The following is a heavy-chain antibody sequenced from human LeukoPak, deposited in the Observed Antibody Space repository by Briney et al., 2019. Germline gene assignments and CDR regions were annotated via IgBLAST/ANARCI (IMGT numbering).Heavy chain of an antibody. CDR2: ISYDGSNK. CDR1: GFTFSSYA. V-gene: IGHV3-30-3*01. CDR3: ARGTPLYDSSGYYYMDD. D-gene: IGHD3-22*01. J-gene: IGHJ4*02. Sequence: GGSLRLSCAASGFTFSSYAMHWVRQAPGKGLEWVAVISYDGSNKYYADSVKGRFTISRDNSKNTLYLQMNSLRAEDTAVYYCARGTPLYDSSGYYYMDDWGQGTLVTVSS.